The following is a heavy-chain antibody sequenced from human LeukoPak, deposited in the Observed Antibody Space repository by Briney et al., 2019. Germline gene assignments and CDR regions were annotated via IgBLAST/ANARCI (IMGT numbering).Heavy chain of an antibody. CDR2: IYYSGST. CDR3: ARGNLDLMTYYFDY. D-gene: IGHD1-14*01. J-gene: IGHJ4*02. Sequence: SGTLSVTCTVSGGSISSGDYYCSWIRQPPGKGLAWIGYIYYSGSTYSSPSPKSRVTISVDTSRNQFSLKLSSVTAADTAVYYCARGNLDLMTYYFDYWGQGTLVTVSS. CDR1: GGSISSGDYY. V-gene: IGHV4-30-4*01.